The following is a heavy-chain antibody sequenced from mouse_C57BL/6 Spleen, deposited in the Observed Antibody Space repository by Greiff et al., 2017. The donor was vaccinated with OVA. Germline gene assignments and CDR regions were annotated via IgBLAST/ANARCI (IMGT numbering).Heavy chain of an antibody. V-gene: IGHV5-17*01. CDR1: GFTFSDYG. Sequence: EVQLVESGGGLVKPGGSLTLSCAASGFTFSDYGMHWVRQAPEKGLEWVAYISSGSSTIYYAATVKGRFTISRDNAKNNLFLQMTSLRSEDTAMYYCARWGYPYYFDDWGQGTTLTVSS. J-gene: IGHJ2*01. CDR3: ARWGYPYYFDD. CDR2: ISSGSSTI. D-gene: IGHD2-2*01.